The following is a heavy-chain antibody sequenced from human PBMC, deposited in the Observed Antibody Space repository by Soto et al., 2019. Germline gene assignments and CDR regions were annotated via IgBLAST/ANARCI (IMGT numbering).Heavy chain of an antibody. CDR3: ARDSDVEAFEI. D-gene: IGHD1-26*01. CDR1: GFTFSSYE. J-gene: IGHJ3*02. CDR2: ISSSGSTI. Sequence: EVQLVESGGGLVQPGGSLRLSCGASGFTFSSYEMNWVRQAPGKGLEWVSYISSSGSTIYYADSVKGRFTISRDNAKNSLYLQMNSLRAEDTGVYYCARDSDVEAFEIWGQGTMVTVSS. V-gene: IGHV3-48*03.